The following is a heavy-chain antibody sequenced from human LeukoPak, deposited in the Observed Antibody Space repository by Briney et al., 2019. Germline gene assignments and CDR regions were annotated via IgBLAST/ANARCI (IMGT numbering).Heavy chain of an antibody. CDR2: LYYTGENT. J-gene: IGHJ4*02. CDR1: GGSFRDYY. CDR3: ARVLSEGTTDY. V-gene: IGHV4-59*12. D-gene: IGHD1-14*01. Sequence: SETLSLTCTASGGSFRDYYLRWFRQAPGKGLEWIGYLYYTGENTRYNPSLQRRVTLSVDTSRNEFSLKLFPVTPTDTAVYYCARVLSEGTTDYWGQGTLVTVSS.